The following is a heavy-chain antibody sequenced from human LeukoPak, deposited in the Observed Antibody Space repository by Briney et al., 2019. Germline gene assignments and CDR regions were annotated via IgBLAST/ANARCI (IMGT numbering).Heavy chain of an antibody. CDR1: GGSFSGYY. CDR3: ARDRLRDDAFGI. V-gene: IGHV4-34*01. D-gene: IGHD4-17*01. CDR2: INHSGST. Sequence: SETLSLTCAVYGGSFSGYYWSWIRQPPGKGLEWIGEINHSGSTNYNPSLKSRVTISVDTSKNQFSLKLSSVTAADTAVYYCARDRLRDDAFGIWGQGTMVTVSS. J-gene: IGHJ3*02.